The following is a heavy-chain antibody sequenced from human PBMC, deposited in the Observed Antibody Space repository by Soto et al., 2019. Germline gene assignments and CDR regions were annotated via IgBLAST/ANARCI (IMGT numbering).Heavy chain of an antibody. Sequence: GSVKGSCKASGYTLTRYHMHWVRQAPGQGLEWMGWINPNSGGTNYAQKFQGWVTMTRDTSISTAYMELSRLRSDDTAVYYCARSYSSGLDPWGQGTLVTVSS. CDR3: ARSYSSGLDP. J-gene: IGHJ5*02. V-gene: IGHV1-2*04. D-gene: IGHD6-19*01. CDR1: GYTLTRYH. CDR2: INPNSGGT.